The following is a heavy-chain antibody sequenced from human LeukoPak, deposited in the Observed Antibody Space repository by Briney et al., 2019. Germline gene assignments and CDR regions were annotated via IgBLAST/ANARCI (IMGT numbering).Heavy chain of an antibody. CDR3: AKDANYYDSSGFFIPFDY. CDR2: ISGNGHQT. V-gene: IGHV3-23*01. J-gene: IGHJ4*02. Sequence: GGALRLSCSASGFAFSRFAMTRGRHLPGKGLDCVSTISGNGHQTYYGDSVKGRFSVSRDNSKNILYLQMDSLRADDSALYYCAKDANYYDSSGFFIPFDYWGQGTLVTVSS. CDR1: GFAFSRFA. D-gene: IGHD3-22*01.